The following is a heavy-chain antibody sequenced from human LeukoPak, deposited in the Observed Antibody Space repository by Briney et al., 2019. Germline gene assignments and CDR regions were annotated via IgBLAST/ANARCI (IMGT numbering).Heavy chain of an antibody. Sequence: GGSLRLSCAASGFTFGGYAMHWVRQAPGKGLEWVSLISGDGGSTYYADSLKGRFTISRDNSKNCLYLQMNSLRTEDTALYYCAKDLVTYDILTGYYSTNWDYWGQGTLVTVSS. V-gene: IGHV3-43*02. J-gene: IGHJ4*02. CDR1: GFTFGGYA. CDR2: ISGDGGST. D-gene: IGHD3-9*01. CDR3: AKDLVTYDILTGYYSTNWDY.